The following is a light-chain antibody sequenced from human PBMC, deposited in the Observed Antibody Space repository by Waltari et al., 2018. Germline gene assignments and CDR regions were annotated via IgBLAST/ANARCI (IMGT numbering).Light chain of an antibody. CDR3: EQYYADPRT. V-gene: IGKV4-1*01. CDR2: WGS. J-gene: IGKJ1*01. Sequence: DFVMTQSPDSLSVSLGERATINCKSSQSVFYNSNKKDYLAWYQQRAGQPPKLLIYWGSVRASGVPDRFSGSGSGTDFTLTISDLQAEDLAVYYYEQYYADPRTFGQGTKVEVK. CDR1: QSVFYNSNKKDY.